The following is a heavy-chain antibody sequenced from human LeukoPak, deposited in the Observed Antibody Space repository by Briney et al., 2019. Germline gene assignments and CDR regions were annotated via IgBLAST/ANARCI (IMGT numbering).Heavy chain of an antibody. D-gene: IGHD4-17*01. CDR2: IRGKASGGTT. CDR1: GFTFGDYR. J-gene: IGHJ4*02. CDR3: ARDLGTTETGDDY. Sequence: GGSLRLSCTTSGFTFGDYRMNWVRQAPGKGLEWVGVIRGKASGGTTDYAASVKGRFTISRDDSKSIAYLQMSSLKIEDTVVYFCARDLGTTETGDDYWGQGTLVTVSS. V-gene: IGHV3-49*04.